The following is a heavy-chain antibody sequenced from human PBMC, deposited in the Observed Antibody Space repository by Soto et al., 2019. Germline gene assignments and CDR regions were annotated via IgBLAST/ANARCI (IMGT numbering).Heavy chain of an antibody. V-gene: IGHV4-4*02. CDR3: ARAAAGRGDNWFDP. CDR1: GGSISSSNW. J-gene: IGHJ5*02. D-gene: IGHD6-13*01. CDR2: IYHSGST. Sequence: SETLSLTCAVSGGSISSSNWWSWVRQPPGKGLEWIGEIYHSGSTNYNPSLKSRVTISVDKSKNQFSLKLSSVTAADTAVYYCARAAAGRGDNWFDPWGQGTLVTVSS.